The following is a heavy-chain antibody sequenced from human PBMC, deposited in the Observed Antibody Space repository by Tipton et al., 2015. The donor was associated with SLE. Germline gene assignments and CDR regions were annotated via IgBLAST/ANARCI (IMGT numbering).Heavy chain of an antibody. V-gene: IGHV4-59*08. CDR2: IYYSGST. Sequence: TLSLTCTVSGGSISSYYWSWIRQPPGKGLEWIGYIYYSGSTNYNPSLKSRVTISVDTSKNQFSLKLSSVTAADTAGYYCARAPGRRSDIWGQGTMVTVSS. J-gene: IGHJ3*02. D-gene: IGHD2-15*01. CDR1: GGSISSYY. CDR3: ARAPGRRSDI.